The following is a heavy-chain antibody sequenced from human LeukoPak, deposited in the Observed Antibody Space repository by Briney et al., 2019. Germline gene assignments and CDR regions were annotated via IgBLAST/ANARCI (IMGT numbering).Heavy chain of an antibody. CDR3: ASGTHDSSGRNAFDI. Sequence: SETLSLTCTVSGGSISSSSYYWGWIRQPPGKGLEWIGSIYYSGSTYYNPSLKSRVTISVDTSKNQFSLKLSSVTAADTAVYYCASGTHDSSGRNAFDIWGQGTMVTVSS. V-gene: IGHV4-39*01. CDR1: GGSISSSSYY. J-gene: IGHJ3*02. CDR2: IYYSGST. D-gene: IGHD3-22*01.